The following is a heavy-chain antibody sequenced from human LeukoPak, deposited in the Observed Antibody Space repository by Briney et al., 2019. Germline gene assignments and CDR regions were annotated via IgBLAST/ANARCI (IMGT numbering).Heavy chain of an antibody. V-gene: IGHV4-59*01. CDR1: GGSITHYY. Sequence: SETLSLTCTVSGGSITHYYWTWIRQPPGKTLEWIGYSYYSGSTKYNPSLKSRVTISVDTSNNQFSLNLRSVTAADTAVYYCARTGDSSGYYRNAIDYWGQGTLVTVSS. D-gene: IGHD3-22*01. J-gene: IGHJ4*02. CDR2: SYYSGST. CDR3: ARTGDSSGYYRNAIDY.